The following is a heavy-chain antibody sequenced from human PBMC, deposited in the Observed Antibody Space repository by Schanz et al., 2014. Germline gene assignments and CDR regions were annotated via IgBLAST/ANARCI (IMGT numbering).Heavy chain of an antibody. J-gene: IGHJ5*02. CDR3: AREPLSGYNWFDP. D-gene: IGHD6-25*01. Sequence: QVQLQQWGAGLLKPSETLSLTCGVFGGSFSGYYWSWIRQPPGKGLEWIGEIYHTGSTNYNPSLKSRVTISGDTSKNQFSLKLSSVTAADTAVYYCAREPLSGYNWFDPWGQGSLVTVSS. CDR1: GGSFSGYY. V-gene: IGHV4-34*01. CDR2: IYHTGST.